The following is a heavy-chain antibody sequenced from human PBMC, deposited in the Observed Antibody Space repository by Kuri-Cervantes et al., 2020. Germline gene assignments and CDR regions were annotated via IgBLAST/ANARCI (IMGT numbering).Heavy chain of an antibody. D-gene: IGHD2/OR15-2a*01. CDR3: ARQIVGRSIDH. J-gene: IGHJ4*02. CDR1: GFSLSNARMG. Sequence: SGPTLVKPTETLTLTCTVSGFSLSNARMGVSWIRQPPGKALEWPALIYWDDDKRYSPSLKSRLAITKDTSKNQVVLTMTNMDPVDTATYYCARQIVGRSIDHWGQGTLVTVSS. CDR2: IYWDDDK. V-gene: IGHV2-5*02.